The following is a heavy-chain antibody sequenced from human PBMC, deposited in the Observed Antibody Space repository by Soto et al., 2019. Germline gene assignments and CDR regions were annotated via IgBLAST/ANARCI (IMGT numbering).Heavy chain of an antibody. CDR1: GFTFSSYA. Sequence: GGSLRLSCAASGFTFSSYAMSWVRQAPGKGLEWVSAISGSGGSTYYADSVKGRFTISRDNSKNTLYLQMNSLRAEDTAVYYCAKDTDYYGSGSYYGYWGQGTLVTVSS. CDR3: AKDTDYYGSGSYYGY. J-gene: IGHJ4*02. V-gene: IGHV3-23*01. D-gene: IGHD3-10*01. CDR2: ISGSGGST.